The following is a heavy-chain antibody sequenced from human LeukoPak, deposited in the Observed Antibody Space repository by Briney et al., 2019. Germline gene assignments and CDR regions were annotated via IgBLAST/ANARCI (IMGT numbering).Heavy chain of an antibody. V-gene: IGHV3-48*01. CDR1: GFTFTTYN. D-gene: IGHD3-16*01. CDR3: ARDGSPAVMGSGDAFDI. Sequence: GGSLRLSCAASGFTFTTYNMNWVRQAPGKGLEWISYYADSVKGRFTISRDTGKNSLFLQMNSLRAEDTAVYYFARDGSPAVMGSGDAFDIWGQGTMVTVSS. J-gene: IGHJ3*02.